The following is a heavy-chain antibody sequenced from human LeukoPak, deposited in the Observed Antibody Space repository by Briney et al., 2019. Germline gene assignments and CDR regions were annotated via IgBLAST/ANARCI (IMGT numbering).Heavy chain of an antibody. J-gene: IGHJ4*02. CDR3: VRDRTVSTILDY. Sequence: GGSLRLSCVGSGFTFNDYWIHWVRQAPGKGLVWVSAIKTDGSAMQYADSVKGRFAISRDNAKNTVYLQMNSLRDGDTAVYYCVRDRTVSTILDYWGQGTLVTVSS. CDR2: IKTDGSAM. V-gene: IGHV3-74*03. CDR1: GFTFNDYW. D-gene: IGHD5/OR15-5a*01.